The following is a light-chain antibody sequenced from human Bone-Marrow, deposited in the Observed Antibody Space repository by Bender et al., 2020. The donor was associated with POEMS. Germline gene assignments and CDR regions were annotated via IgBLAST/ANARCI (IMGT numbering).Light chain of an antibody. Sequence: QSALTQPASVSGSPGQSITISCTGASDDVGGYNHVSWYQQHPDKAPKLMLFDVSVRPSGVSDRFSGSKSGNTASLTISGLQTEDEADYYCCSFAGGPYVFGTGT. CDR1: SDDVGGYNH. CDR3: CSFAGGPYV. V-gene: IGLV2-14*03. J-gene: IGLJ1*01. CDR2: DVS.